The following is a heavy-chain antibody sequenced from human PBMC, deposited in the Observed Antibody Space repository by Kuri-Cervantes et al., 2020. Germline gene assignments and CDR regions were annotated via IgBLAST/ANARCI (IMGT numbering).Heavy chain of an antibody. CDR1: GFTFDDYA. D-gene: IGHD2-15*01. CDR3: ARIYCSGGSCYSSGMDV. CDR2: IWYDGSNK. Sequence: GGSLRLSCAASGFTFDDYAMHWVRQAPGKGLEWVAVIWYDGSNKYYADSVKGRFTISRDNSKNTLYLQMNSLRAEDTAVYYCARIYCSGGSCYSSGMDVWGQGTTVTVSS. J-gene: IGHJ6*02. V-gene: IGHV3-33*08.